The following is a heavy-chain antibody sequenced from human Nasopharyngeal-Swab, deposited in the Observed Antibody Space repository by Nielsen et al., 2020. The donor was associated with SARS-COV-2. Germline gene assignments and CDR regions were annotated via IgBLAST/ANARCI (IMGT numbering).Heavy chain of an antibody. CDR1: GFTFDDYA. CDR3: ARRAGYCSGGSDCYYFDP. J-gene: IGHJ4*02. V-gene: IGHV3-9*01. CDR2: MGWNTNNI. Sequence: GGSLRLSCAASGFTFDDYAMHWVRQAPGKGLEWVSGMGWNTNNIGYADSVKGRFTISRDNARNSLYLQMNSLRAEDTAVYYCARRAGYCSGGSDCYYFDPWGQGTLVTVSP. D-gene: IGHD2-15*01.